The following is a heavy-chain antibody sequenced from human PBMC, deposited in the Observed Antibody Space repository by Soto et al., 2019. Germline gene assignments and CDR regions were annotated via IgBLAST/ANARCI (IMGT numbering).Heavy chain of an antibody. CDR1: GFTFNNYA. Sequence: GGSLRLSCAASGFTFNNYAMSWVRLAPGKGLEWASTISDNGGSTYSADSVKGRFTISRDNSTKTLYLQMNSLRAEDTAVYYCAKGLVPAAKTSLNDYWGQGTLVTVSS. V-gene: IGHV3-23*01. D-gene: IGHD2-2*01. CDR3: AKGLVPAAKTSLNDY. CDR2: ISDNGGST. J-gene: IGHJ4*02.